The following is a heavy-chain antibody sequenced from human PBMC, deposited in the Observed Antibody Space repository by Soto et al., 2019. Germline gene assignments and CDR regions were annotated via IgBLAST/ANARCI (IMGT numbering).Heavy chain of an antibody. D-gene: IGHD2-15*01. CDR3: ATSAESSSYYYYGMDV. CDR1: GYTLTELS. V-gene: IGHV1-24*01. CDR2: FDPEDGET. Sequence: ASVKGSCKVSGYTLTELSVRWVRQATGKGLEWMGGFDPEDGETIYAQKFQGRVTMTEDTSTDTAYMELSSLRSEDTAVYYCATSAESSSYYYYGMDVWGQGTTVTVSS. J-gene: IGHJ6*02.